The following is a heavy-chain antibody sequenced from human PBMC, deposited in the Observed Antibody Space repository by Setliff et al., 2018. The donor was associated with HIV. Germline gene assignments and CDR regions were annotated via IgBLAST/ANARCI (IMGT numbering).Heavy chain of an antibody. Sequence: GASVKVSCKVSGNTLTEVSMHWVRQAPGKGLEWMGGFDPEDSEIIYAQKFQGRVTMTEDTSTDTAYMELSSLRSEDTAVYYCARDEPKNTEAAPAYWGQGTLVTVSS. CDR2: FDPEDSEI. D-gene: IGHD6-6*01. J-gene: IGHJ4*02. V-gene: IGHV1-24*01. CDR1: GNTLTEVS. CDR3: ARDEPKNTEAAPAY.